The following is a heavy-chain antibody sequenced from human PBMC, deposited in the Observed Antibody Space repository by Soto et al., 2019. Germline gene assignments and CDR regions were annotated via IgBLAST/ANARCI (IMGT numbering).Heavy chain of an antibody. J-gene: IGHJ6*03. CDR3: ARGPLYYDFWSGYYLYYMDV. CDR2: INHSGST. CDR1: CGSFSGYY. Sequence: SETLSLTCAVYCGSFSGYYWSWIRQPPRKGLEWIGEINHSGSTNYNPSLKSRVTISVDTSKNQFSLKLSSVTAADTAVYYCARGPLYYDFWSGYYLYYMDVWGKGATVTVSS. D-gene: IGHD3-3*01. V-gene: IGHV4-34*01.